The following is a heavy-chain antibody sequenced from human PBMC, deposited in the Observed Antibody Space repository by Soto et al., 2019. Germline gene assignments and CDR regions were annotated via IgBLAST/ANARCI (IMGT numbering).Heavy chain of an antibody. CDR2: ISADNGKT. Sequence: QVQLVQSGAEVKKPGASVKVSCKASGYTFTNYGVAWVRQTPGQGLEWMGWISADNGKTNFAQKLQGRVSMTTDTPTSTAYMELTSLRSDDTAVYFCARRGSGWPHEAMDVWGQGTTVTVSS. CDR3: ARRGSGWPHEAMDV. V-gene: IGHV1-18*01. D-gene: IGHD6-19*01. J-gene: IGHJ6*02. CDR1: GYTFTNYG.